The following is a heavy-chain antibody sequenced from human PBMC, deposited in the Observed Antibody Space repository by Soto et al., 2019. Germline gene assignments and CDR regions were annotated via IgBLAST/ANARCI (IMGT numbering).Heavy chain of an antibody. Sequence: NLGGSLRLSCAASGFTFTRYSMNWVRQAPGKGLEWVSSTSSTTNYIYYGDSMKGRFTISRDNAKNSLYLEMNSLRAEDTAVYYCARESEDLTSNFDYWGQGTLVTVSS. V-gene: IGHV3-21*06. J-gene: IGHJ4*02. CDR3: ARESEDLTSNFDY. CDR1: GFTFTRYS. CDR2: TSSTTNYI.